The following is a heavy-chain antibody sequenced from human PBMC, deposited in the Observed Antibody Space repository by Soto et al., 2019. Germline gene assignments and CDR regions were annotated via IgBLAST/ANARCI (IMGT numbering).Heavy chain of an antibody. CDR2: IIPIFGTA. D-gene: IGHD5-12*01. CDR3: ARESSGYDSPDFDY. J-gene: IGHJ4*02. V-gene: IGHV1-69*01. CDR1: GGTFSSYA. Sequence: QVQLVQSGAEVKKPGSSVKVSCKASGGTFSSYAISWVRQAPGQGLEWMGGIIPIFGTANYAQKLQGRVRITAEESTGTAYRELSRVRSEGTGVYYWARESSGYDSPDFDYWGQGTLVTVSS.